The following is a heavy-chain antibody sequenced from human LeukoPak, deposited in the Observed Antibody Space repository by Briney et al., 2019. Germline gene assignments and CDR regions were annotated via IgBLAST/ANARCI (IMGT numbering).Heavy chain of an antibody. CDR1: GGSFSGYY. Sequence: SETLSLTCAVYGGSFSGYYWSWIRQPPGKGLEWIGEINHSGSTNYNPSLKSRVTISVDTSKNQFSLKLSSVTAADTAVYYCARATAHYFHAVDVWGQGTTVTVSS. CDR2: INHSGST. V-gene: IGHV4-34*01. CDR3: ARATAHYFHAVDV. J-gene: IGHJ6*02. D-gene: IGHD2/OR15-2a*01.